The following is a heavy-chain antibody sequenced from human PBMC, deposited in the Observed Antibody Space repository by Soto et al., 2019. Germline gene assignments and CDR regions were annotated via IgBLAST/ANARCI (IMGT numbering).Heavy chain of an antibody. D-gene: IGHD2-15*01. V-gene: IGHV1-18*01. Sequence: QVQLVQSGAEVKKPGASVKVSCKASGYTFTTHGISWVRQAPGQGLEWMGWVSGDNGHTNYAQSLQGRVTMTTDTSTNTAYMELLSLRSDDTVVYYCARDLVYCSSGTCYREWFDPWGKGTLVTVSS. J-gene: IGHJ5*02. CDR2: VSGDNGHT. CDR1: GYTFTTHG. CDR3: ARDLVYCSSGTCYREWFDP.